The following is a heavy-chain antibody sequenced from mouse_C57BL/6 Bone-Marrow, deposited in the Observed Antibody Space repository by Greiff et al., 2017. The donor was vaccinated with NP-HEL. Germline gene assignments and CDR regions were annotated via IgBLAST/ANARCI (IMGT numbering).Heavy chain of an antibody. CDR2: INPNNGGT. J-gene: IGHJ4*01. CDR1: GYTFTDYN. CDR3: ARSITTVSYYAMDY. Sequence: VQLKESGPELVKPGASVKIPCKASGYTFTDYNMDWVKQSHGKSLEWIGDINPNNGGTIYNQKFKGKATLTVDKSSSTAYMELRSLTSEDTAVYYCARSITTVSYYAMDYWGQGTSVTVSS. D-gene: IGHD1-1*01. V-gene: IGHV1-18*01.